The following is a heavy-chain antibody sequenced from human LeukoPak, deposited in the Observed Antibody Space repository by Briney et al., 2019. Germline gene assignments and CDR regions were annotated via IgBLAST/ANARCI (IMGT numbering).Heavy chain of an antibody. CDR3: ARGAAPWTGWFDP. J-gene: IGHJ5*02. Sequence: PSETLSLTCSVSGASITTDDYYWSWIRQPPGKGLEWIGNIHYRGRIFYNPSLKSRLTISSDTSKSQFSLKLTSVTAADTAVYYCARGAAPWTGWFDPWGQGTLVTVSS. CDR2: IHYRGRI. V-gene: IGHV4-30-4*01. CDR1: GASITTDDYY. D-gene: IGHD3/OR15-3a*01.